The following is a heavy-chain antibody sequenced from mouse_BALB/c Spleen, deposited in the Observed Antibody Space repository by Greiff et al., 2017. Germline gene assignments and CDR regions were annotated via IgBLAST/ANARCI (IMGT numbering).Heavy chain of an antibody. CDR3: ARGVWYFDY. CDR1: GFTFSSYA. CDR2: ISSGGST. D-gene: IGHD2-10*02. J-gene: IGHJ2*01. V-gene: IGHV5-6-5*01. Sequence: EVQLVESGGGLVKPGGSLKLSCAASGFTFSSYAMSWVRQTPEKRLEWVASISSGGSTYYPDSVKGRFTISRDNARNILYLQMSSLRSEDTAMYYCARGVWYFDYWGQGTTLTVSS.